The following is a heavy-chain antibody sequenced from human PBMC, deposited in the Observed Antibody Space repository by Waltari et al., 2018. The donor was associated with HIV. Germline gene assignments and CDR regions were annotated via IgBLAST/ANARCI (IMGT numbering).Heavy chain of an antibody. CDR1: GFKFSQFS. Sequence: EVKLVESGGGRVEPGGSLRLSCVASGFKFSQFSMNWVCQSPGRGLEWVASMERDNKESSYSESVKVRFTSSPDNSEDSLFVHMDALKVEDTATYCCVRDHPGYSPNDHWGQGTLVTV. CDR2: MERDNKES. D-gene: IGHD4-4*01. V-gene: IGHV3-21*02. CDR3: VRDHPGYSPNDH. J-gene: IGHJ1*01.